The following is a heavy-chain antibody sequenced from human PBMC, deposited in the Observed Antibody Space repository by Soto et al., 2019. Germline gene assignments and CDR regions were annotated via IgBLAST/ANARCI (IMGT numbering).Heavy chain of an antibody. CDR2: IKEDGSEE. V-gene: IGHV3-7*01. CDR3: ARGGNYYVDH. J-gene: IGHJ4*02. Sequence: EVQLVESGGGLVQPGRSLRLSCVASGFTFSSHWMSWVRQGPGKGLEWVANIKEDGSEEYYVDSVKGRFTISRDNAKNSLFLQMDSLRVEDMAVYYCARGGNYYVDHWGQGTLVTVSS. CDR1: GFTFSSHW. D-gene: IGHD1-1*01.